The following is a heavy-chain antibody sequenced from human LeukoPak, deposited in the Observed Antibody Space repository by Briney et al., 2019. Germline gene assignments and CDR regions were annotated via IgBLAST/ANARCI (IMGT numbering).Heavy chain of an antibody. D-gene: IGHD6-19*01. CDR2: ISDTGGST. J-gene: IGHJ4*02. V-gene: IGHV3-23*01. CDR3: AKGSSGWDFDY. Sequence: GGSLRLSCAASGFTFSSYVMNWVRQAPGKGLEWVSAISDTGGSTYYADSVRGRFTISRDNSKNTLYLQMNSLRAEDTAVHYCAKGSSGWDFDYWGQGTLVTVSS. CDR1: GFTFSSYV.